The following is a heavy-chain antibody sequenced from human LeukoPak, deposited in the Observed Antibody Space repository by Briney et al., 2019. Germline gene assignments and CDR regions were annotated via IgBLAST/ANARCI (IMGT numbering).Heavy chain of an antibody. CDR3: AKGRPAAGQYYFDY. V-gene: IGHV4-31*03. CDR1: SGSISSSGYY. J-gene: IGHJ4*02. D-gene: IGHD6-13*01. CDR2: TSYSGTT. Sequence: SQTLSLTCTVSSGSISSSGYYWSWIRQISGKGLEWIGSTSYSGTTYYNPSLKSRVTISLDTSKNQFSLKLSSVTAADTAVYYCAKGRPAAGQYYFDYWGQGILVTVSS.